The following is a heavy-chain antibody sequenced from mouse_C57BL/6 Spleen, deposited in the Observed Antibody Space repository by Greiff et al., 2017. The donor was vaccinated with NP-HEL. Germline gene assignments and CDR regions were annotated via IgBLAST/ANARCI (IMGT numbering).Heavy chain of an antibody. CDR2: INPNNGGT. CDR1: GYTFTDYN. V-gene: IGHV1-18*01. CDR3: ARGAYYSNYVGFAY. J-gene: IGHJ3*01. D-gene: IGHD2-5*01. Sequence: VQLQQSGPELVKPGASVKIPCKASGYTFTDYNMDWVKQSHGKSLEWIGDINPNNGGTIYNQKFKGKATLTVDKSSSTAYMELRSLTSEDTAVYYCARGAYYSNYVGFAYWGQGTLVTVSA.